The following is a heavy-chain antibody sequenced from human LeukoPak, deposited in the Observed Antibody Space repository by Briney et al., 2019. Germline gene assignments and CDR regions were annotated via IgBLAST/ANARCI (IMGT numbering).Heavy chain of an antibody. Sequence: PSETLSLTCAVYGGSFSGYYWSWIRQPPGKGLEWIGEIYHSGSTNYNPSLKSRVTISVDTSKNQFSLKLSSVTAADTAVYYCARALSSWDDAFDIWGQGTMVTVSS. D-gene: IGHD1-26*01. J-gene: IGHJ3*02. CDR3: ARALSSWDDAFDI. CDR1: GGSFSGYY. CDR2: IYHSGST. V-gene: IGHV4-34*01.